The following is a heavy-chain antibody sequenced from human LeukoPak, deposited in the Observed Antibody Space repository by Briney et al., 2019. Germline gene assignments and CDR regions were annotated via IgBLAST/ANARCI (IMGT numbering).Heavy chain of an antibody. J-gene: IGHJ4*02. CDR1: GFTFSNAW. Sequence: GGSLRLSCAGSGFTFSNAWMNWVRQAPGKGREGVSYITSSSTTMYYADSVKGRFTISRDNAKNSLYLQMNSLRAGDTAVYYCARSRARMAVAGTGFDYWGQGTLVTVSS. V-gene: IGHV3-48*04. D-gene: IGHD6-19*01. CDR3: ARSRARMAVAGTGFDY. CDR2: ITSSSTTM.